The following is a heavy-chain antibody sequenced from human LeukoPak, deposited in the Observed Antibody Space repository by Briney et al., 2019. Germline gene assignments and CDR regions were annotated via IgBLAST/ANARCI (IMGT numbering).Heavy chain of an antibody. V-gene: IGHV3-7*01. Sequence: PGGSLRLSCAVSGFTLSSYLMSWARQAPGKGLEWVANIKQDGSEKYYVDSVKGRFTISRDNAKNSLYLQMNSLRAEDTAVYYCARLDSGWADAFDIWGQGTMVTVSS. CDR1: GFTLSSYL. CDR2: IKQDGSEK. D-gene: IGHD6-19*01. CDR3: ARLDSGWADAFDI. J-gene: IGHJ3*02.